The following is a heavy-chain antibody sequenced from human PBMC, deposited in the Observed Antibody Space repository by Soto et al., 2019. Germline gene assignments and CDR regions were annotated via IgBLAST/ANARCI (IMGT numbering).Heavy chain of an antibody. J-gene: IGHJ4*02. V-gene: IGHV2-5*01. Sequence: SGPTLVNPTQTPTLTCTFSGFSLSTSGVGVGWIRQPPGKALECLALIYWNDVKRYSPSLKSRLTITKDTSKNQVVLTMTNMDPVDTATYYCAHSYFAYSSSGGYFDYWGQGTLVTVSS. CDR1: GFSLSTSGVG. D-gene: IGHD6-13*01. CDR2: IYWNDVK. CDR3: AHSYFAYSSSGGYFDY.